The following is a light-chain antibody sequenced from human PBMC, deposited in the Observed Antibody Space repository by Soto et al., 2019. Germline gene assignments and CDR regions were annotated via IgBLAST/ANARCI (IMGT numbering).Light chain of an antibody. CDR2: AAS. J-gene: IGKJ1*01. Sequence: EIVLTQSPATLSLSPGGGATLSCRASQSGSSHLAWYQQTHGQGPRLLIYAASTRATGIPARFSCSGSGTEFTLTISSLQSEDFGVYYCQHYDVWPLTFGQGTKV. CDR3: QHYDVWPLT. CDR1: QSGSSH. V-gene: IGKV3-15*01.